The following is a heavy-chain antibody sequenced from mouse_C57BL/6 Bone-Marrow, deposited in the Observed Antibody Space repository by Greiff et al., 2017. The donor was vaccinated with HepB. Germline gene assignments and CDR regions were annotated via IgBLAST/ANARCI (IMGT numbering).Heavy chain of an antibody. D-gene: IGHD3-2*02. V-gene: IGHV1-19*01. CDR1: GYTFTDYY. J-gene: IGHJ2*01. CDR2: INPYNGGT. CDR3: EGTAQALIDY. Sequence: VQLKQSGPVLVKPGASVKMSCKASGYTFTDYYMNWVKQSHGKSLEWIGVINPYNGGTSYNQKFKGKATLTVDKSSSTAYMELNSLTSEDSAVYYCEGTAQALIDYWGQGTTLTVSS.